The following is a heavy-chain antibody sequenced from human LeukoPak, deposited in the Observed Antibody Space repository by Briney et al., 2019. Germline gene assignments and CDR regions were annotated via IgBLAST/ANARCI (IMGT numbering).Heavy chain of an antibody. J-gene: IGHJ3*02. V-gene: IGHV3-9*01. CDR1: GFTFNDHA. CDR3: ARASYYYDTTGLGAVDI. D-gene: IGHD3-22*01. Sequence: GRSLRLSCAASGFTFNDHAMYWVRQAPGKGLEWVSGINWNSDNIGYADSVKGRFTISRDDAKNSLFLQMNSLRAEDTALYYCARASYYYDTTGLGAVDIWGQGTMVTVSS. CDR2: INWNSDNI.